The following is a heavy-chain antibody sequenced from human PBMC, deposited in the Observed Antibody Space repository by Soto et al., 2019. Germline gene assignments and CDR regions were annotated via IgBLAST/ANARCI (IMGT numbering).Heavy chain of an antibody. CDR1: GGTFGSYA. V-gene: IGHV1-69*13. Sequence: SVKVSCKASGGTFGSYAISWVPQAPGQGLEWMGGIIPIFGTANYAQKFQGRVTITADESTRTAYMELSRLRSEDTAVYYCASRDIVATPDRDYWGRGTLVTVSS. CDR3: ASRDIVATPDRDY. CDR2: IIPIFGTA. J-gene: IGHJ4*02. D-gene: IGHD5-12*01.